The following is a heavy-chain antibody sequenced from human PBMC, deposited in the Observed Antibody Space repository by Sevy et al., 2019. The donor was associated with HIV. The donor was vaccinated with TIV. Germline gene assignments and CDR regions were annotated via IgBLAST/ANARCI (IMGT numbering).Heavy chain of an antibody. Sequence: SETLSLTCAVSGYPISSGYYWGWIRQPPGKGLEWIRSIYHSGSTYYNPSLKSRVTISVDTSKNQFSLKLSSVTAADTAVYYCARAVGYYDFWSGYYFYYYYGMDVWGQGTTVTVSS. D-gene: IGHD3-3*01. J-gene: IGHJ6*02. CDR2: IYHSGST. V-gene: IGHV4-38-2*01. CDR1: GYPISSGYY. CDR3: ARAVGYYDFWSGYYFYYYYGMDV.